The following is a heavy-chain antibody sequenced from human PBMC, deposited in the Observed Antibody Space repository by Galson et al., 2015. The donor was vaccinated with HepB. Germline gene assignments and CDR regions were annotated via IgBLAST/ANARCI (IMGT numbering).Heavy chain of an antibody. V-gene: IGHV3-30*18. J-gene: IGHJ4*02. D-gene: IGHD3-3*01. CDR2: ISYDGSNK. CDR3: AKDRGGGHTRLGCEGY. Sequence: SLRLSCAASGFTFSSYGMHWVRQAPGKGLEWVAVISYDGSNKYYADSVKGRFTISRDNSKNTLYLQMNSLRAEDTAVYYCAKDRGGGHTRLGCEGYWGQGTLVTVSS. CDR1: GFTFSSYG.